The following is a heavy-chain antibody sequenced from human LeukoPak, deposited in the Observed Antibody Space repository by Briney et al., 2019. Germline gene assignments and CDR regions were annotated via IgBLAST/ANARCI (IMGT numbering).Heavy chain of an antibody. D-gene: IGHD6-19*01. CDR3: ARMYSSGWYWWDY. J-gene: IGHJ4*02. CDR1: GFTFSSYS. V-gene: IGHV4-39*07. CDR2: IYYSGST. Sequence: PGGSRRLSCAASGFTFSSYSMNWIRQPPGKGLEWIGSIYYSGSTYYNPSLKSRVTISVDTSKNQFSLKLSSVTAADTAVYYCARMYSSGWYWWDYWGQGTLVTVSS.